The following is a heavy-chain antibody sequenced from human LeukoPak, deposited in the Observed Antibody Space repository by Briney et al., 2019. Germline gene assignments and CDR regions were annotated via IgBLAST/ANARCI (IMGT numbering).Heavy chain of an antibody. CDR3: ANEGPYSSGYYYFDY. V-gene: IGHV3-23*01. Sequence: GGSLRLSCAASGVTFRSYAMSWVRHAPGKGLEWVSVVTSGGSTYYGDSVKGRFTISRDNSKNTLYLQMDRLRAADTAVYYCANEGPYSSGYYYFDYWGQGTLVTVSS. CDR1: GVTFRSYA. J-gene: IGHJ4*02. CDR2: VTSGGST. D-gene: IGHD3-22*01.